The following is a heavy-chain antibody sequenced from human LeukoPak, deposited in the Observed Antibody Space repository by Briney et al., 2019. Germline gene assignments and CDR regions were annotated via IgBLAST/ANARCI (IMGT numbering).Heavy chain of an antibody. CDR3: AREIGTGSYYNVYYYGMDV. J-gene: IGHJ6*04. CDR1: GFTFSSHS. Sequence: PGGSLRLSCAASGFTFSSHSMNWVRQAPGKGLEWVSSISSSSSYIYYADSVKGRFTISRDNSKNTLYLQMNSLRAEDTAVYYCAREIGTGSYYNVYYYGMDVWGKGTTVTVSS. CDR2: ISSSSSYI. D-gene: IGHD3-10*01. V-gene: IGHV3-21*01.